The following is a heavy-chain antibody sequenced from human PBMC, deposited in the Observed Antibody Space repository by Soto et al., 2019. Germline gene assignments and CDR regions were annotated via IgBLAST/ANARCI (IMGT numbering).Heavy chain of an antibody. CDR2: VYYSGST. CDR3: ARGSANYVWGSYHYYYYGMDV. CDR1: GGSVSSSSYY. J-gene: IGHJ6*02. D-gene: IGHD3-16*02. V-gene: IGHV4-61*01. Sequence: SETLSLTCTVCGGSVSSSSYYWGWVRQPPGKGLEGIGYVYYSGSTNYNPSLKSRVTISVDTSKNQFSLKLSSVTAADTAVYYCARGSANYVWGSYHYYYYGMDVWGQGTTLTVSS.